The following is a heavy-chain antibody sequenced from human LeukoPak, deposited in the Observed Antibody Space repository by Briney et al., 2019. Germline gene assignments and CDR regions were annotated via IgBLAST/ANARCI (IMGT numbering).Heavy chain of an antibody. V-gene: IGHV4-59*02. Sequence: SETLSLTCTVSGGSVSSYFWSWIRRPPGKGLEWIGYIDDSRNTNYNPSLKSQVSISIDKSKNQFSLKLSSVTAADTAMYYCARSDYHGSGSHTVFDAFDIWGQGTRVTVSS. J-gene: IGHJ3*02. CDR3: ARSDYHGSGSHTVFDAFDI. CDR2: IDDSRNT. CDR1: GGSVSSYF. D-gene: IGHD3-10*01.